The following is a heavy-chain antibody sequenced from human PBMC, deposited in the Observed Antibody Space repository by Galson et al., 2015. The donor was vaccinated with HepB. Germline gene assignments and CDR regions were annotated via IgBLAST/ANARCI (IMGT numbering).Heavy chain of an antibody. D-gene: IGHD6-13*01. CDR2: IRYDGSNK. Sequence: SLRLSCAASGFTFSSYGMHWVRQAPGKGLEWVAFIRYDGSNKYYADSVKGRFTISRDNSKNTLYLQMNSLRAEDTAVYYCARDIAAAGTVTFDYWGQGTLVTVSS. V-gene: IGHV3-30*02. J-gene: IGHJ4*02. CDR1: GFTFSSYG. CDR3: ARDIAAAGTVTFDY.